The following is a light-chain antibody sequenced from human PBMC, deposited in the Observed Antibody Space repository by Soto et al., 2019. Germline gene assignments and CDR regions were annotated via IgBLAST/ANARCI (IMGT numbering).Light chain of an antibody. CDR1: SSDVAYYNF. J-gene: IGLJ2*01. CDR3: SSYTTSSTLV. CDR2: EVS. Sequence: QSALTQPASVSGSPGQSITISCTGTSSDVAYYNFVSWYQQHPGKAPQLLIYEVSSRPSGVSDRFSGSKSGNTASLTISGLQAEDEADYYCSSYTTSSTLVFGGGTKVPVL. V-gene: IGLV2-14*01.